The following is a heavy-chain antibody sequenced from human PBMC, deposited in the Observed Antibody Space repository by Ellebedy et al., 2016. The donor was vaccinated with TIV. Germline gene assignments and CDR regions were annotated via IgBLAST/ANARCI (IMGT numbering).Heavy chain of an antibody. J-gene: IGHJ3*02. CDR2: IAHDESAV. CDR3: ARSNDDGTRYRAIDI. CDR1: GFIFSKYW. V-gene: IGHV3-7*01. Sequence: PGGSLRLSCVSSGFIFSKYWMIWVRQAPGEGPEWVANIAHDESAVYYVDSVKGRFTIARDNARNSLYLQMNGLTVGDTAVYYCARSNDDGTRYRAIDIWGQGTMVIVSS. D-gene: IGHD4/OR15-4a*01.